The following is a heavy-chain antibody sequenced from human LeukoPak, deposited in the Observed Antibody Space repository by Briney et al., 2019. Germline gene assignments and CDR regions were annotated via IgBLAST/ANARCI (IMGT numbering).Heavy chain of an antibody. D-gene: IGHD2-2*02. CDR2: IYWNDDK. V-gene: IGHV2-5*01. CDR3: AHAQNAYCSSTSCYTYYYYYYMDV. CDR1: GFSLSTRGVG. Sequence: SGPTLVNPTQTLTLTCTFSGFSLSTRGVGVGWIRQPPGKALEWLALIYWNDDKRYSPSLKSRLTITKDTSKNQVVLTMTNMDPVDTATYYCAHAQNAYCSSTSCYTYYYYYYMDVWGKGTTVTVSS. J-gene: IGHJ6*03.